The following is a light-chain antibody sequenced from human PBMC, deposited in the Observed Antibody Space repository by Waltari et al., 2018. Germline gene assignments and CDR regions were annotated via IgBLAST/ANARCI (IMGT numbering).Light chain of an antibody. CDR3: QQYDDFPPYT. CDR1: QDISNH. Sequence: DIQMTQSPSSLSASVGDRVTITCQASQDISNHLNWYQQKAGKAPKLQIYDASNLEIGVPSRFSGRGSGTHFTFTISSLQPEDVATYYCQQYDDFPPYTFGQGTKVDIK. J-gene: IGKJ2*01. V-gene: IGKV1-33*01. CDR2: DAS.